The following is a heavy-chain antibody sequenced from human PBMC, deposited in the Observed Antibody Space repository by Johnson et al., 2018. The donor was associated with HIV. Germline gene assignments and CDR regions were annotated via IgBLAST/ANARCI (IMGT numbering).Heavy chain of an antibody. V-gene: IGHV3-23*03. CDR1: GFTFSSYA. Sequence: VQLVESGGGLVQPGGSLRLSCAASGFTFSSYAMSWVRQAPGKGLEWVSVIFSDSSTDYADSVKGRFIISRDRSKNTLYLHMSSLRVEDTAVYYCATDTGSGFDSFDIWGPDTMVTVSS. J-gene: IGHJ3*02. CDR3: ATDTGSGFDSFDI. CDR2: IFSDSST. D-gene: IGHD3-3*01.